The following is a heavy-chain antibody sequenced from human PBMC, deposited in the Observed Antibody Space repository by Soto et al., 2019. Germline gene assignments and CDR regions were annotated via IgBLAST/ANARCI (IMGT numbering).Heavy chain of an antibody. CDR1: GYTFTSYW. D-gene: IGHD5-18*01. Sequence: PGESLKISCKASGYTFTSYWITWVRQMPGKGLEWTGRIDPSDSSTNYGPSFQGHVTISTDKSITTAHLQWTSLKVSDTAIYYCAATGYAYGYHFDHWGQGTQVTVSS. J-gene: IGHJ4*02. V-gene: IGHV5-10-1*01. CDR2: IDPSDSST. CDR3: AATGYAYGYHFDH.